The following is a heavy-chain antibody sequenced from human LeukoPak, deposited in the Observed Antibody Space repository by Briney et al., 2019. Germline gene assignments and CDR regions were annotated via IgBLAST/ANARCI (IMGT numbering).Heavy chain of an antibody. CDR1: GFTFSPYA. CDR2: LSYDGNRK. V-gene: IGHV3-30-3*02. D-gene: IGHD2-15*01. Sequence: GGSLRLSCAASGFTFSPYAMHWVRQAPGKGLEWVAVLSYDGNRKYYADSVKGRFTISRDNSKSTLCLQMNSLRAEDTAVYYCAKQLGYCSDGSCYFPYWGQGTLVTVSS. CDR3: AKQLGYCSDGSCYFPY. J-gene: IGHJ4*02.